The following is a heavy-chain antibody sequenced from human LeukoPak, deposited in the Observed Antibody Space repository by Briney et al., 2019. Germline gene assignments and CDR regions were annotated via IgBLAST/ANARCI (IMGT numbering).Heavy chain of an antibody. CDR3: ARDTHYYDGSGYYGAAFDI. CDR1: GGSISTYH. D-gene: IGHD3-22*01. J-gene: IGHJ3*02. V-gene: IGHV4-4*07. CDR2: IYTSGST. Sequence: SETLSLTCTVSGGSISTYHWSWIRQPAGKGLEWIGRIYTSGSTNYNPSLKSRVTMSVDTSKNQFSLKLSSVTAADTAVYYCARDTHYYDGSGYYGAAFDIWGQGTMVTVSS.